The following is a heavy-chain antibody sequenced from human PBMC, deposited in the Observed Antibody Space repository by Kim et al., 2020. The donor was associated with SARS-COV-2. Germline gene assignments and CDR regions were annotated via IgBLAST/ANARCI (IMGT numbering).Heavy chain of an antibody. D-gene: IGHD3-10*01. Sequence: ASVKVSCKASGYTFTSYAMNWVRQAPGQGLEWMGWINTNTGNPTYAQGFTGRFVFSLDTSVSTAYLQISSLKAEDTAVYYCARGGGGDLWFGELWFWFDPWGQGTLVTVSS. CDR2: INTNTGNP. CDR3: ARGGGGDLWFGELWFWFDP. J-gene: IGHJ5*02. V-gene: IGHV7-4-1*02. CDR1: GYTFTSYA.